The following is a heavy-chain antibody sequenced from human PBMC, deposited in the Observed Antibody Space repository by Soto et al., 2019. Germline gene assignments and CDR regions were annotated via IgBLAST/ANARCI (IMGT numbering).Heavy chain of an antibody. CDR1: GYTFTSYA. CDR2: INAGNGNT. V-gene: IGHV1-3*01. CDR3: ARDMGGSGSTTTYYYGMDV. J-gene: IGHJ6*02. Sequence: ASVKVSCKASGYTFTSYAMHWVRQAPGQRLEWMGWINAGNGNTKYSQKFQGRVTITRDTSASTAYMELSSLRSEDTAVYYCARDMGGSGSTTTYYYGMDVWGQGTTVTVSS. D-gene: IGHD3-10*01.